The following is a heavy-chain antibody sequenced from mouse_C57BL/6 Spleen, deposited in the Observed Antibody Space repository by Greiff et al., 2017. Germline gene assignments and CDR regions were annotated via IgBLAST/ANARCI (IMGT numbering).Heavy chain of an antibody. D-gene: IGHD4-1*01. J-gene: IGHJ2*01. CDR1: GFSLTSYG. CDR3: ARGGLTDYYDY. Sequence: VQLQQSGPGLVQPSQSLSITCTVSGFSLTSYGVHWVRQSPGKGLEWLGVIWSGGSTDYNAAFISRLSISKDNSKSQVFFKMNSLQADDTAIYYCARGGLTDYYDYWGQGITLTVSS. CDR2: IWSGGST. V-gene: IGHV2-2*01.